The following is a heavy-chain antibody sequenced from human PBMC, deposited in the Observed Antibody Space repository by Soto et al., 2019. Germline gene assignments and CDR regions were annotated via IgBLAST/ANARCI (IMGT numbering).Heavy chain of an antibody. CDR1: GYTFSTYA. J-gene: IGHJ6*02. CDR2: LNGGTGQT. CDR3: ARGKGMEENYFYYGLDI. D-gene: IGHD1-1*01. V-gene: IGHV1-3*01. Sequence: QVQVVQSGAEVKKPGASVKVSCKASGYTFSTYAMHWVRQAPGQSLEWMGWLNGGTGQTRYSQKFQDRVIITRDTSASTSYMELSSLTSEDTAVYYCARGKGMEENYFYYGLDIWGQGTTVTVSS.